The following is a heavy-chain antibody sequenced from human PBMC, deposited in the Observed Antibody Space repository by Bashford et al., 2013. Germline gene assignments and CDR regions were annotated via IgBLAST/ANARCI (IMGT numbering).Heavy chain of an antibody. D-gene: IGHD2-15*01. J-gene: IGHJ5*02. CDR1: GGSISSSSYY. V-gene: IGHV4-39*01. CDR3: ARRRGWGCSGGSCRERNWFDP. Sequence: SSETLSLTCTVSGGSISSSSYYWGWIRQPPGKGLEWIGSIYYSGSTYYNPSLKSRVTISVDTSKNQFSLKLSSVTAADTAVYYCARRRGWGCSGGSCRERNWFDPGAREPWSPSPQ. CDR2: IYYSGST.